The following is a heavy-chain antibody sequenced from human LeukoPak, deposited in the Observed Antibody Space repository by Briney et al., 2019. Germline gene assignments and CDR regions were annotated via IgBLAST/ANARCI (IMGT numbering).Heavy chain of an antibody. V-gene: IGHV3-7*01. CDR3: ARDQRAGGYYYYYMDV. J-gene: IGHJ6*03. CDR2: IKQDGSEK. Sequence: HPGRSLRLSCAASGFTFSSYWMSWVRQAPGKGLEWVANIKQDGSEKYYVDSVKGRFTISRDNAKNSLYLQMNSLRAEDTAVYYCARDQRAGGYYYYYMDVWGKGTTVTVSS. CDR1: GFTFSSYW.